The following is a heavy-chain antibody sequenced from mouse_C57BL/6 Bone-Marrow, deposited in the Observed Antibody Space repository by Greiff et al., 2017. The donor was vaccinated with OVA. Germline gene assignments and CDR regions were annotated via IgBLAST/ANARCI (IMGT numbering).Heavy chain of an antibody. CDR1: GYAFSSSW. Sequence: VQLQQSGPELVKPGASVKISCKASGYAFSSSWMNWVTQRPGKGLEWIGRIYPGDGDTNYNGQFKGKATLTADKSSSTAYMQLSSLTSEDSAVYFCALWDYYGSSYRYFDVWGTGTTVTVSS. CDR2: IYPGDGDT. V-gene: IGHV1-82*01. D-gene: IGHD1-1*01. CDR3: ALWDYYGSSYRYFDV. J-gene: IGHJ1*03.